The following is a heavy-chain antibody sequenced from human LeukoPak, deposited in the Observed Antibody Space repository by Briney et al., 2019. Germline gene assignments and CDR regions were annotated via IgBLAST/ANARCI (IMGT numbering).Heavy chain of an antibody. CDR3: ARGLESSGWYGMDV. CDR1: GYTFSRYY. V-gene: IGHV1-46*01. D-gene: IGHD6-19*01. Sequence: ASVKVSCKTSGYTFSRYYIHWVRQAPGQGLEWMGIINTSGATTRYGQKFKGRVTATRDTSTSTVYMEMSSLSSEDTAVYYCARGLESSGWYGMDVWGQGTTIIASS. J-gene: IGHJ6*02. CDR2: INTSGATT.